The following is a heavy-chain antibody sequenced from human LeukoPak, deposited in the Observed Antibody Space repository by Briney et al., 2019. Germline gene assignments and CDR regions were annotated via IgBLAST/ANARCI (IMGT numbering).Heavy chain of an antibody. CDR1: GGSISSSSYY. J-gene: IGHJ4*02. Sequence: SETLSLTCTVSGGSISSSSYYWGWIRQPPGKGLEWIGSIYYSGSTYYNPSLKSRVTISVDTSKNQFSLKLSSVSAADTAVYYCAREGFLEWSHIDYWGQGTLVTVSS. CDR3: AREGFLEWSHIDY. V-gene: IGHV4-39*01. D-gene: IGHD3-3*01. CDR2: IYYSGST.